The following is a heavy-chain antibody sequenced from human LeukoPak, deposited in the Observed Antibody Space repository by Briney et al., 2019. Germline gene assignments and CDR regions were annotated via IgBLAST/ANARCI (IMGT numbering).Heavy chain of an antibody. CDR3: ARYVPVKTGPTRASFDY. Sequence: PSETLSLTCAVYGGSFSDYDWSWIRQPPGKGLEWIGEINQSGATNCDPSLKSRVSMSIDKSKSRFSLNLRSVTAADTAVYYCARYVPVKTGPTRASFDYWGQGALVTVSS. CDR1: GGSFSDYD. CDR2: INQSGAT. J-gene: IGHJ4*02. D-gene: IGHD1-1*01. V-gene: IGHV4-34*01.